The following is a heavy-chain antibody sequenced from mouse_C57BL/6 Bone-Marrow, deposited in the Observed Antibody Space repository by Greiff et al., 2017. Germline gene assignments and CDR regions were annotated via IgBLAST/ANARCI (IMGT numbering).Heavy chain of an antibody. D-gene: IGHD2-12*01. V-gene: IGHV1-66*01. CDR2: IYPGSGNT. J-gene: IGHJ2*01. Sequence: QVQLQQSGPELVKPGASVKISCKASGYSFTSYYIHWVKQRPGQGLEWIGWIYPGSGNTKYNEKFKGKATLTADTSSSTAYMQLSSLTSEDSAVYYCARELQYYFDYWGQGTPLTVSS. CDR1: GYSFTSYY. CDR3: ARELQYYFDY.